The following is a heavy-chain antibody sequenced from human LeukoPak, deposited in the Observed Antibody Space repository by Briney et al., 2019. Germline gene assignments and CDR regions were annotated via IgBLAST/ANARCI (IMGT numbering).Heavy chain of an antibody. J-gene: IGHJ4*02. CDR2: IRGKSDGGKV. D-gene: IGHD1-1*01. Sequence: GGSLRLSCAVSGFTFRDAWMSWVRQAPGKGLEWVCRIRGKSDGGKVDYAAPAKGRFTISRAESKDTVYLRLASLKTEDTGVYYCATDEGSGTTDFDFWGQGTLVTVSS. V-gene: IGHV3-15*01. CDR1: GFTFRDAW. CDR3: ATDEGSGTTDFDF.